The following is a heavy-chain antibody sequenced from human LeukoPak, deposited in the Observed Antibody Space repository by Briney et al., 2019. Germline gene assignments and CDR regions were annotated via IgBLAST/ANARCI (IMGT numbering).Heavy chain of an antibody. Sequence: ASVTVSCKASGYTFTSYGISWVRQAPGQGLEWMGWISAYNGNTNYAQKLQGRVTMTTDTSTSTAYMELRSLRSEDTAVYYCARNGDDYGDPNGPLDAFDIWGQGTMVTVSS. J-gene: IGHJ3*02. D-gene: IGHD4-17*01. CDR2: ISAYNGNT. CDR1: GYTFTSYG. V-gene: IGHV1-18*01. CDR3: ARNGDDYGDPNGPLDAFDI.